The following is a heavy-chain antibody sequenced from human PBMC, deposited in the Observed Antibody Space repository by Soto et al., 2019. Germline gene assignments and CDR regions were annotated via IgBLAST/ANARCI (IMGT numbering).Heavy chain of an antibody. J-gene: IGHJ5*02. V-gene: IGHV4-39*01. CDR2: IHHSGNT. Sequence: QLQLQESGPGLVKPSETLSLTCTVSGGSIVSPTDHWGWIRQPPGKGLEWIATIHHSGNTYYNPSLRSRVTIFIDTSKNKFSLKFRSVTAANTAVFSGASQGPSSVCDGGWFDPWGQGMLVTVSS. CDR3: ASQGPSSVCDGGWFDP. D-gene: IGHD3-22*01. CDR1: GGSIVSPTDH.